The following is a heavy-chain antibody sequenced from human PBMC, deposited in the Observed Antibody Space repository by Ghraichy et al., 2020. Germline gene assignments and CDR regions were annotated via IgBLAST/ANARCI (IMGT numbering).Heavy chain of an antibody. Sequence: SETLSLTCSVSGGYISSTGYYWGWIRQPPGKGLEWIGSIYYSGNTYYNPSLKSRVTIFVDTSKNQFSLKLSSVTAADTAVYYCARHFYSSGWYGGNWFAPWCQGTLVTVSS. D-gene: IGHD6-19*01. CDR1: GGYISSTGYY. CDR3: ARHFYSSGWYGGNWFAP. CDR2: IYYSGNT. V-gene: IGHV4-39*01. J-gene: IGHJ5*02.